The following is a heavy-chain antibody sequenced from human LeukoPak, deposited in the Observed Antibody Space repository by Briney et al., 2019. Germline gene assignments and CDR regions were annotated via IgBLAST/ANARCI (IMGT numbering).Heavy chain of an antibody. J-gene: IGHJ6*02. CDR3: ARALLGYCSSTSCYGHYYYYGMDV. Sequence: GGSLRLSCAASGFTFSSYAMSWVRQAPGKGLEWVSAISGGGDNTYYADSVRGRFTISRDNAKNSLYLQMNSLRAEDTAVYYCARALLGYCSSTSCYGHYYYYGMDVWGQGTTVTVSS. D-gene: IGHD2-2*01. CDR2: ISGGGDNT. V-gene: IGHV3-23*01. CDR1: GFTFSSYA.